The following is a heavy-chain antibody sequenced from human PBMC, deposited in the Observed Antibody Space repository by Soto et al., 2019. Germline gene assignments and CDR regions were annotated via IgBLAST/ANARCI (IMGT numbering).Heavy chain of an antibody. Sequence: SETLSLTCTVSGGSISSYYWSWIRQPPGQGLEWIGYIYNSGSTNYNPSLKSRVTISADTSTNQFSLKLRSVSAADTAVYYCARTVDTTTDYYYYGMDVWGQGTTVTVSS. J-gene: IGHJ6*02. V-gene: IGHV4-59*01. CDR2: IYNSGST. D-gene: IGHD5-18*01. CDR1: GGSISSYY. CDR3: ARTVDTTTDYYYYGMDV.